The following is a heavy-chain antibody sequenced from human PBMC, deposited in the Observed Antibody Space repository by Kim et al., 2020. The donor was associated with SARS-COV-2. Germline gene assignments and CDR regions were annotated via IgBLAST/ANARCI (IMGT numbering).Heavy chain of an antibody. J-gene: IGHJ4*02. V-gene: IGHV4-59*13. CDR1: GGSISSYY. CDR3: ARKARYYDSSGYYALGYFDY. Sequence: SETLSLTCTVSGGSISSYYWSWIRQPPGKGLEWIGYIYYSGSTNYNPSLKSRVTISVDTSKNQFSLKLSSVTAADTAVYYCARKARYYDSSGYYALGYFDYWGQGTLVTVSS. CDR2: IYYSGST. D-gene: IGHD3-22*01.